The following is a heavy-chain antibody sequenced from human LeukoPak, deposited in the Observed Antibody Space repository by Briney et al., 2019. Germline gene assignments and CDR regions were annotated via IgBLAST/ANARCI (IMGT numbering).Heavy chain of an antibody. CDR1: GASISSYY. J-gene: IGHJ4*02. CDR3: ARHPELYFFDY. V-gene: IGHV4-59*08. Sequence: ADTLSLTCTVSGASISSYYWSWIRQPPGKGLEWIGYFSYSGSTNYNPSLKSRVTISADTSQNQVSLTLSSVTAADTAVYYCARHPELYFFDYWGQGTLVSVST. CDR2: FSYSGST. D-gene: IGHD3-10*01.